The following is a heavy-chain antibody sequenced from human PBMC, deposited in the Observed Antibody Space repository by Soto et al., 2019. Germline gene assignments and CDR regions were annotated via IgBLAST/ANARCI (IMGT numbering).Heavy chain of an antibody. CDR1: GFTFSSYA. CDR3: ARVPLTFGGVIVPGDY. J-gene: IGHJ4*02. V-gene: IGHV3-30-3*01. CDR2: ISYDGSNK. D-gene: IGHD3-16*02. Sequence: QVQLVESGGGVVQPGRSLRLSCAASGFTFSSYAMHWVRQAPGKGLEWVAVISYDGSNKYYADSVKGRFTISRDNSKNTLYMQMNRLRAEDTAVYYCARVPLTFGGVIVPGDYWGQGTLVTVSS.